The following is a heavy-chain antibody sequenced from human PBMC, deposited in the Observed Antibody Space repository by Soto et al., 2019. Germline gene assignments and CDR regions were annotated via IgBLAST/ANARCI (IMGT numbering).Heavy chain of an antibody. V-gene: IGHV4-4*07. J-gene: IGHJ4*02. CDR3: ARGLIDYYDSSGYFFDY. CDR1: GGSISSYY. CDR2: IYTSGST. Sequence: LSLTCTVSGGSISSYYWSWIRQPAGKGLEWIGRIYTSGSTNYNPSLKSRVTMSVDTSKNQFSLKLSSVTAADTAVYYCARGLIDYYDSSGYFFDYWGQGTLVTVSS. D-gene: IGHD3-22*01.